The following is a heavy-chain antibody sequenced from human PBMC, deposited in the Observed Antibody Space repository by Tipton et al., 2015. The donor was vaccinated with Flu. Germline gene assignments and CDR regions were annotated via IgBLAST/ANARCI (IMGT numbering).Heavy chain of an antibody. V-gene: IGHV4-38-2*02. Sequence: TLSLTCTVSGDSIGSRYFWGWIRQPPGKGLEWIACIYYMGYTNCNPSLKSRLSISADTSKNHISLKLTDVSAADTAVYFCARSTGAVGYFDLWGRGSLVTVSS. J-gene: IGHJ2*01. CDR2: IYYMGYT. CDR1: GDSIGSRYF. D-gene: IGHD7-27*01. CDR3: ARSTGAVGYFDL.